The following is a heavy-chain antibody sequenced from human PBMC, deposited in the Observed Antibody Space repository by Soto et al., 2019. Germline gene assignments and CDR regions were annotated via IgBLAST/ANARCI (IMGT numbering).Heavy chain of an antibody. D-gene: IGHD5-12*01. Sequence: TLSLTCTVSGGSISIGGYYWSWIRQHPGKGLEWIGYIYYSGSTYYNPSLKSRVTISVDTSKNQFSLKLSSVTAADTAVYYCARAHFVGRDGYNFLVDYWGQGTLVTVSS. V-gene: IGHV4-31*03. J-gene: IGHJ4*02. CDR1: GGSISIGGYY. CDR2: IYYSGST. CDR3: ARAHFVGRDGYNFLVDY.